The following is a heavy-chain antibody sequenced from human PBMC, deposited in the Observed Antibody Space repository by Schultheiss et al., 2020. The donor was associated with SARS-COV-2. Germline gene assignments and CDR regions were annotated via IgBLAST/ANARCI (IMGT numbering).Heavy chain of an antibody. Sequence: GGSLRLSCAASGFTFSSYEMNWVRQAPGKGLEWVSGISWNSGSIGYADSVKGRFTISRDNAKNTLYLQMNSLRAEDTAVYYCARDRGEPTAHPFDYWGQGTLVTVSS. CDR3: ARDRGEPTAHPFDY. V-gene: IGHV3-48*03. CDR2: ISWNSGSI. D-gene: IGHD3-10*01. CDR1: GFTFSSYE. J-gene: IGHJ4*02.